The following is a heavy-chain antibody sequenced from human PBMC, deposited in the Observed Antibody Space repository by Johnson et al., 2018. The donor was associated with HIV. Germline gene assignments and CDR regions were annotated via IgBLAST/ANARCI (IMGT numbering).Heavy chain of an antibody. V-gene: IGHV3-15*01. CDR3: TTVARWIRTVAAFEV. Sequence: VQLVESGGGLVKPGGSLRLSCAASGFTFSNAWMSWVRQAPGKGLEWVGRIKSKTDGGTVDYAAPVKDRFTISRDDSKSTLYLQMKSMKTEDTAVYYCTTVARWIRTVAAFEVWGQGTMVTVSS. D-gene: IGHD5-18*01. J-gene: IGHJ3*01. CDR1: GFTFSNAW. CDR2: IKSKTDGGTV.